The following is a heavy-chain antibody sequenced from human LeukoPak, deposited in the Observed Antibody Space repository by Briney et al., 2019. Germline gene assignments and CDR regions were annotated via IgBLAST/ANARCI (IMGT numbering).Heavy chain of an antibody. CDR3: TRDRLCLDY. Sequence: GGSLRLSCTGSGFTFGDYAVSWFRQAPGKGLEWVGFIRSKPYGGTTEYAASVKGRFTISRDDSKSIAYLQMNSLKTEDTAVYYCTRDRLCLDYWGQGTLVTVSS. J-gene: IGHJ4*02. D-gene: IGHD2-2*01. CDR2: IRSKPYGGTT. V-gene: IGHV3-49*03. CDR1: GFTFGDYA.